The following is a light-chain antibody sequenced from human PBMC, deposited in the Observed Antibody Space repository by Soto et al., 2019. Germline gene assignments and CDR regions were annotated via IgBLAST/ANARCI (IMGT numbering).Light chain of an antibody. CDR2: AAS. Sequence: DIHMTQSPSSLSASVGGRGTITYRASQSISSYLNWYQQKPGKAPKLLIYAASSLQSGVPSRFSGSGSGTDFTLTISSLQPEDFATYYCQQSYSTPTFGQGTRLEIK. CDR1: QSISSY. CDR3: QQSYSTPT. V-gene: IGKV1-39*01. J-gene: IGKJ5*01.